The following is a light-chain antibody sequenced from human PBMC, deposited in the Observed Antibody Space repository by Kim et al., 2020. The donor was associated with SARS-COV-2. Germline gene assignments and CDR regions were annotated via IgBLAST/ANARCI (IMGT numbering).Light chain of an antibody. J-gene: IGLJ3*02. CDR3: AAWDDSVPGRV. CDR1: SSNIGISY. CDR2: NTT. Sequence: GLRVFLSCSGSSSNIGISYVFWYQQFPGRAPRLLIYNTTNRPSGVPDRFSGSKSGTSASLAISWLRSEDEADYYCAAWDDSVPGRVFGGGTQLTVL. V-gene: IGLV1-47*02.